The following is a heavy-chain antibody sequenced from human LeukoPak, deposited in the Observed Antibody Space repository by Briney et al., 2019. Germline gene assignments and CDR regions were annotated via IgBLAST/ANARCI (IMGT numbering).Heavy chain of an antibody. CDR1: GGTFSSYA. Sequence: ASVKVSCKASGGTFSSYAISGVRQATGQGLEWMGWMNPSSGNTGYAQRLQGRVTIISNTSISTAYMELSSLRSEDTAVYYCARGYSSSSGLYYYYYMDVWGKGTTVTVSS. J-gene: IGHJ6*03. D-gene: IGHD6-6*01. CDR3: ARGYSSSSGLYYYYYMDV. CDR2: MNPSSGNT. V-gene: IGHV1-8*03.